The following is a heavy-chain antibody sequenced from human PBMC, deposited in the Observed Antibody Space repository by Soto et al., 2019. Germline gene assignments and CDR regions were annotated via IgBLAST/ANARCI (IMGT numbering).Heavy chain of an antibody. Sequence: ASVKVTSKASGYTFTSYPLHWVRQAPGQGLEWMAIINPSGGSTNYAQKFHGRVTLTRDTSTSTAYMELRSLRSEDTAVYYCARNTGEGRWSPIHSWGQGTLVTVFS. D-gene: IGHD7-27*01. CDR3: ARNTGEGRWSPIHS. CDR2: INPSGGST. J-gene: IGHJ4*02. CDR1: GYTFTSYP. V-gene: IGHV1-46*03.